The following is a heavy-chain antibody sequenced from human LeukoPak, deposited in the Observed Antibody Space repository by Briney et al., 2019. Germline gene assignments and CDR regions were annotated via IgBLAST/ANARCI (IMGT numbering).Heavy chain of an antibody. CDR3: VRHSAGWIQLWFAN. Sequence: PPETLSLTCDVSGGSISSTDHYWGWIRQSPEKGLEWIGSIYFAGNTYYNPSLNSRVTISVDTSTNRFSLKLTSVTAADTAVYYCVRHSAGWIQLWFANWGQGTLVTVSS. CDR2: IYFAGNT. J-gene: IGHJ4*02. CDR1: GGSISSTDHY. V-gene: IGHV4-39*01. D-gene: IGHD5-18*01.